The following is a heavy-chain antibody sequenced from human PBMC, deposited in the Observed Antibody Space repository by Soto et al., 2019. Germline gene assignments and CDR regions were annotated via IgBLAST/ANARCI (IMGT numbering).Heavy chain of an antibody. CDR2: IYWNDDK. CDR3: AHIPPYHTNWEPDY. J-gene: IGHJ4*02. CDR1: GFSFSTPGVG. Sequence: QITLKESGPTLVKPTQTLTLTCSFSGFSFSTPGVGVGWIRQPPGKPLEWLALIYWNDDKRYSPSLRSRLTITQYASRNQVVLIRTNRDPLDTGPYYCAHIPPYHTNWEPDYWCQATLVTVSS. D-gene: IGHD1-1*01. V-gene: IGHV2-5*01.